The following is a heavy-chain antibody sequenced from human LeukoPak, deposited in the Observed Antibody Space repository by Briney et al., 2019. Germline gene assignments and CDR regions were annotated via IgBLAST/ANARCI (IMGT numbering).Heavy chain of an antibody. Sequence: ASVKVSCKASGYTFTGYYMHWVRQAPGQGLEWMGRINPNSGGTNYAQKFQGRVTMTRDTSISTAYMELSRLRSDGTAVYYCARGLGWYVYWFDLWGQGTLVTVSS. CDR3: ARGLGWYVYWFDL. CDR1: GYTFTGYY. V-gene: IGHV1-2*06. J-gene: IGHJ5*02. D-gene: IGHD6-19*01. CDR2: INPNSGGT.